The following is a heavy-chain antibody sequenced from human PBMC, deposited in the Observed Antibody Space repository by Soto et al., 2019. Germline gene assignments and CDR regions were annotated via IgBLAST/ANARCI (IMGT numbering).Heavy chain of an antibody. J-gene: IGHJ6*02. CDR2: ISWNSGTI. CDR1: GLTFSSYA. Sequence: SLRLSCAASGLTFSSYAMHWVRQAPGKGLEWVSGISWNSGTIGYADSVKGRFTISRDNAKNSLYLQMNSLRAEDTALYYCAKSTGGTANGMGVWGQGTTVTVS. V-gene: IGHV3-9*01. D-gene: IGHD2-8*02. CDR3: AKSTGGTANGMGV.